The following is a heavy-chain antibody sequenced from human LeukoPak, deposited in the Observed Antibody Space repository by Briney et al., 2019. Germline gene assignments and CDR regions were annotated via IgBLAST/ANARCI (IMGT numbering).Heavy chain of an antibody. Sequence: GGSLRLACAASGFTFSGHWMHWVRQTPGKGLVWVADINGDGTATNYAGSVKGRFTISRDNAKNTLYLQMNTLRAEDTAVYYCARDYRSSWPYYYYYMDVWGKGTTVTVSS. CDR3: ARDYRSSWPYYYYYMDV. CDR2: INGDGTAT. D-gene: IGHD6-13*01. V-gene: IGHV3-74*01. CDR1: GFTFSGHW. J-gene: IGHJ6*03.